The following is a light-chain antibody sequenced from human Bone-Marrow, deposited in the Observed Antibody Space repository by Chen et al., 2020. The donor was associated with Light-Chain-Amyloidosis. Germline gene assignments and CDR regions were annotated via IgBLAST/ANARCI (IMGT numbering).Light chain of an antibody. CDR1: SSNSGAGYD. Sequence: QSVLTQPPSVSGAPGQRVTISCTGSSSNSGAGYDVHWYQQLPGTAPKLLIYGNSNRPSGVPDRCSGSTSGTSASLAITGLQAEDEADYYCQSYDSSLSGSVFGGGTKLTVL. CDR3: QSYDSSLSGSV. J-gene: IGLJ3*02. V-gene: IGLV1-40*01. CDR2: GNS.